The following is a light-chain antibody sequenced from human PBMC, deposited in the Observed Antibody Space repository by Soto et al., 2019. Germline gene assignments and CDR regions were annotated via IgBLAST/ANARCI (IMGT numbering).Light chain of an antibody. CDR2: DTS. CDR1: QSVSSY. Sequence: EIVLTPSPATLSFSPGERATLSCRASQSVSSYLAWYQQKPGQAPRLRIYDTSNRATGIPARFSGSGSGTDFTLAINSLEPEDFAVYYCQLRSNWPTLTFGGGTKGDI. CDR3: QLRSNWPTLT. V-gene: IGKV3-11*01. J-gene: IGKJ4*01.